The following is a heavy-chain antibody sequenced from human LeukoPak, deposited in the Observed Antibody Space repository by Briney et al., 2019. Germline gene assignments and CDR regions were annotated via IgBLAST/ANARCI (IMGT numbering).Heavy chain of an antibody. CDR3: TKLLHYYDSSGYYWN. J-gene: IGHJ4*02. D-gene: IGHD3-22*01. V-gene: IGHV3-30*18. Sequence: GGSLRLSCVASGFTFSDYAMHWVRQAPGKGLEWVAVISYDGSNKYYADSVKGRFTISRDNSKDTLYLQMNSLRAEDTAVYYCTKLLHYYDSSGYYWNWGQGTLVTVSS. CDR1: GFTFSDYA. CDR2: ISYDGSNK.